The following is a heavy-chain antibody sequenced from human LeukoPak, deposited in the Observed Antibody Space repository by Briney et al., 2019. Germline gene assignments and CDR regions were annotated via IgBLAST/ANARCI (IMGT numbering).Heavy chain of an antibody. J-gene: IGHJ6*03. CDR3: ARGPPPNCSSTSCPPPYYYYYMDV. D-gene: IGHD2-2*01. V-gene: IGHV4-59*01. Sequence: SETLSLTCTVSGGSISSYYWSWIRQPPGKGLEWIGYIYYGGSTNYNPSLKSRVTISVDTSKNQFSLKLSSVTAADTAVYYCARGPPPNCSSTSCPPPYYYYYMDVWGKGTTVTVSS. CDR1: GGSISSYY. CDR2: IYYGGST.